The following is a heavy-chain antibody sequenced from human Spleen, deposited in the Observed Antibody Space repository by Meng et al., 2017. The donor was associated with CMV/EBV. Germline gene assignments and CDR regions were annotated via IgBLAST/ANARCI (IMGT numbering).Heavy chain of an antibody. Sequence: QVELKTSGPGRVKPSETLLLTCTVYGGSFSGYYWSWIRQPPGKGLEWIGEINHSGSTNYNPSLKSRVTISVDTSKNQFSLKLSSVTAADTAVYYCARSPYCGGDCRLFDLWGRGTLVTVSS. V-gene: IGHV4-34*01. CDR2: INHSGST. D-gene: IGHD2-21*02. CDR3: ARSPYCGGDCRLFDL. J-gene: IGHJ2*01. CDR1: GGSFSGYY.